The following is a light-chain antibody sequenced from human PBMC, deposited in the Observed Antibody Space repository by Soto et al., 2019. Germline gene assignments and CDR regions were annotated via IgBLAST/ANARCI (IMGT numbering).Light chain of an antibody. V-gene: IGKV1-9*01. CDR1: QGISSY. Sequence: IQLTQSPSSLSASVGDRVTITCRASQGISSYLAWYQQKPGKAPKLLIYAASTLQSGVPSRFSGSGSGTDFPLTISRLQPEEFATYFCRQLNSYPFPCAPGPKVHIK. CDR3: RQLNSYPFP. J-gene: IGKJ3*01. CDR2: AAS.